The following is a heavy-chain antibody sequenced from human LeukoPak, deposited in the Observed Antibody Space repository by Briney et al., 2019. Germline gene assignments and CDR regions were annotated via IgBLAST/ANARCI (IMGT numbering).Heavy chain of an antibody. J-gene: IGHJ4*02. CDR1: GVSISSYY. D-gene: IGHD3-22*01. CDR2: IYYSGST. CDR3: ARGKYHYDSRPVAGWYFDY. V-gene: IGHV4-59*01. Sequence: SETLSLTCTVSGVSISSYYWSWIRQPPGKGLEWIGYIYYSGSTNYNPSLKSRVTISVGTSKNQFSLKLSSVTAADTAVYYCARGKYHYDSRPVAGWYFDYWGQGTLVTVSS.